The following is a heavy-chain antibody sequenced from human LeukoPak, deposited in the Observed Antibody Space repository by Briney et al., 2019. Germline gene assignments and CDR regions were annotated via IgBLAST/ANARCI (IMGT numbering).Heavy chain of an antibody. V-gene: IGHV1-18*01. CDR3: ARGRGLTVIVVGKEAFDI. D-gene: IGHD3-22*01. CDR1: GYTFTSYG. J-gene: IGHJ3*02. Sequence: GASVKVSCKASGYTFTSYGISWVRQAPGQGLEWMGWISAYNGNTNYAQKLQGRVTMTTDTSTSTAYMELRSLRSDDTAVYYCARGRGLTVIVVGKEAFDIWGQGTMVTVSS. CDR2: ISAYNGNT.